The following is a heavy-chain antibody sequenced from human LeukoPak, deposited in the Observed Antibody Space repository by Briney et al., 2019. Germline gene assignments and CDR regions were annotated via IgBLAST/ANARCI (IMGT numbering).Heavy chain of an antibody. CDR3: ARREGYCSSTSCRDAFDI. D-gene: IGHD2-2*01. CDR2: IIPTFGTA. Sequence: ASVKVSCKASGGTFSSYAISWVRQAPGQGLEWMGGIIPTFGTANYAQKFQGRVTITTDESTSTAYMELSSLRSEDTAVYYCARREGYCSSTSCRDAFDIWGQGTMVTVSS. J-gene: IGHJ3*02. CDR1: GGTFSSYA. V-gene: IGHV1-69*05.